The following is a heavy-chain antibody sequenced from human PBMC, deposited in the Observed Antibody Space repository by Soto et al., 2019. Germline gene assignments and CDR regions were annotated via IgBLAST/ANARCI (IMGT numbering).Heavy chain of an antibody. D-gene: IGHD6-19*01. CDR1: GGSISSYY. CDR3: ARVDGQWLVIDY. V-gene: IGHV4-59*01. CDR2: IYYSGST. Sequence: SETLSLTCTVSGGSISSYYWSWIRQPPGKGLEWIGYIYYSGSTNYNPSLKSRVTISVDTSKNQFSLKLSSVTAADTAVYYCARVDGQWLVIDYWGQGTLVTVSS. J-gene: IGHJ4*02.